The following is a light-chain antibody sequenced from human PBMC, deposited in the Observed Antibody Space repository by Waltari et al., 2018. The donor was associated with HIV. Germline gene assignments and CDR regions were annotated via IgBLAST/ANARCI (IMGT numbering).Light chain of an antibody. Sequence: DIQMTQSPSSLSASVGDRVTITCRASQVIRNYLAWYQQKPGKVPELLIYRASTLQSGVPSRFSGSGSGTDFTLTISSLQPEDVATYYCQKYNSAPPFTFGPGAKVDIK. J-gene: IGKJ3*01. CDR2: RAS. V-gene: IGKV1-27*01. CDR3: QKYNSAPPFT. CDR1: QVIRNY.